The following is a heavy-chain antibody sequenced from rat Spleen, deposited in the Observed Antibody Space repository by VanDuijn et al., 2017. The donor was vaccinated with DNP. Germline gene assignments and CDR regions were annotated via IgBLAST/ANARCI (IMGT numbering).Heavy chain of an antibody. CDR3: TRALGDGD. CDR2: INYDGGST. J-gene: IGHJ2*01. D-gene: IGHD5-1*01. V-gene: IGHV5-20*01. Sequence: EVQLVESGGGLVQPGRSMKLSCAASGFTFSDYGMAWVLQAPAKGLDWVASINYDGGSTYYRDSVKGRFTISRDNAKSTLYLRMDSLRSEDKAMYYCTRALGDGDWGQGVMVTVSS. CDR1: GFTFSDYG.